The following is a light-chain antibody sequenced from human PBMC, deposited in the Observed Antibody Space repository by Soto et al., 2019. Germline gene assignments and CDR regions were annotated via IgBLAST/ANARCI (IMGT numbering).Light chain of an antibody. CDR1: SSDVGGYNY. V-gene: IGLV2-14*01. CDR2: DVS. J-gene: IGLJ2*01. Sequence: QSALTQPASVSGSPGQSITISCTGTSSDVGGYNYVSWYQHHPGKAPKLIIYDVSSRPSGVSNRFSGSKSGNTASLIISGLQAEDEAHYYCSSYTSTGTRVFGGGTKVTVL. CDR3: SSYTSTGTRV.